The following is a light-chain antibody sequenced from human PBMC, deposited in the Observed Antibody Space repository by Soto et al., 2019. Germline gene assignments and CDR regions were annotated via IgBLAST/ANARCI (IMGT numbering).Light chain of an antibody. CDR2: GAS. J-gene: IGKJ1*01. CDR3: QHYNNWPPWT. Sequence: EIVMTQSPATLSVSPGERATLSCRASQSVSSNLAWYQQKPGQAPRLLIYGASTRATGIPARFSGSGSGTEFTLPISSLHSEDFAVYYCQHYNNWPPWTFGQGTKVEIK. V-gene: IGKV3-15*01. CDR1: QSVSSN.